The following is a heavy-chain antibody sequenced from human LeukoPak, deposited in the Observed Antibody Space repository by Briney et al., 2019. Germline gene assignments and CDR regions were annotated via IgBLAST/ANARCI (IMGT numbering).Heavy chain of an antibody. CDR1: GFTFENYG. Sequence: GGSLRLSCAASGFTFENYGMSWVRQAPGKGLEGVSGIKGNGASTGYADSVKGRFTISRDNARKSLYLQMNSLRVEDTALYYCVRDLGYCSSTSCYADYWGQGTPVTVSS. CDR3: VRDLGYCSSTSCYADY. D-gene: IGHD2-2*01. J-gene: IGHJ4*02. V-gene: IGHV3-20*04. CDR2: IKGNGAST.